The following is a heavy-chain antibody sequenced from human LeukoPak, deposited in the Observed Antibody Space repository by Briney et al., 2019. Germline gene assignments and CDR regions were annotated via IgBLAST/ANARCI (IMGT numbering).Heavy chain of an antibody. Sequence: GGSLRLSCTASGFTFSSIALTWVRQAPGKGLEWVSTIRSNGDTAYNADSVNGRFTISRDNSKNTLYLQMDSLRVEDTAIYYRAKTFYYGSGNFNFDYWGQGTLVTVSS. CDR3: AKTFYYGSGNFNFDY. J-gene: IGHJ4*02. CDR2: IRSNGDTA. D-gene: IGHD3-10*01. V-gene: IGHV3-23*01. CDR1: GFTFSSIA.